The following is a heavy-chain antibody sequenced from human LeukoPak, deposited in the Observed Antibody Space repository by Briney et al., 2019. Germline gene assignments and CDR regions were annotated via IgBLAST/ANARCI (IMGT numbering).Heavy chain of an antibody. CDR3: AKSPGHFGSVGVKYYFDY. D-gene: IGHD3-3*02. Sequence: PGGSLRLSCAASGFTFSSYAMSWVRQAPGKGLEWVSAISGSGGSTYYADSVKGRFTISRDNSKNTLYLQMNSLRAEDTAVYYCAKSPGHFGSVGVKYYFDYWAQEPLVTVSS. J-gene: IGHJ4*02. V-gene: IGHV3-23*01. CDR1: GFTFSSYA. CDR2: ISGSGGST.